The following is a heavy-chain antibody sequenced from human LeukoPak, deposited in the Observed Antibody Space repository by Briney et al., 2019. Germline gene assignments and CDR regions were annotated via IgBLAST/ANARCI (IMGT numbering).Heavy chain of an antibody. J-gene: IGHJ4*02. CDR2: IDPSDSYT. CDR1: GYSFTSYW. D-gene: IGHD1-1*01. Sequence: GGSLKISCKGSGYSFTSYWISWVRQMPGKGLEWMGKIDPSDSYTNYSPSFQGHVTISADKSISTAYLQWSSLKASDTAMYYCARYTTGDFDYWGQGTLVTVSS. CDR3: ARYTTGDFDY. V-gene: IGHV5-10-1*01.